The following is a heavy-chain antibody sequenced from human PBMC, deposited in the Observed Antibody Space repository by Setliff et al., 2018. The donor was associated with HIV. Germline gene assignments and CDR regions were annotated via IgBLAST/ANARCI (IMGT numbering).Heavy chain of an antibody. CDR2: IYISGST. Sequence: PSETLSLTCTVSGDSVSSRSYYWSWIRQPPGKGLEWIGHIYISGSTNYNPSFNSRVTMSVDTSKNQFSLRLTSVTAADTAVYYCARGVRDNSGWSSYYFDYWGQGTLVTVSS. J-gene: IGHJ4*02. CDR1: GDSVSSRSYY. D-gene: IGHD6-19*01. CDR3: ARGVRDNSGWSSYYFDY. V-gene: IGHV4-61*01.